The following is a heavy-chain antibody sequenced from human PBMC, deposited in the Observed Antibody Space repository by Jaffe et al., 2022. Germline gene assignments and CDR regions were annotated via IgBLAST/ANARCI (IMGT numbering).Heavy chain of an antibody. J-gene: IGHJ6*04. Sequence: EVQVVESGGGLVQPGGSLRLSCAASGFTFSSYEMNWVRQAPGKGLEWVSYISRSGYTIYYADSVKGRFTISRDNAKNSLYLQMNSLRAEDTAVYYCVVDRSMDVWGKGTTVTVSS. D-gene: IGHD2-15*01. CDR2: ISRSGYTI. CDR1: GFTFSSYE. V-gene: IGHV3-48*03. CDR3: VVDRSMDV.